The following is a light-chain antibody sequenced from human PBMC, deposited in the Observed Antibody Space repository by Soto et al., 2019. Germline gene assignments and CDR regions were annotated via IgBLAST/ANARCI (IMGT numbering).Light chain of an antibody. CDR3: QQYYSTPIT. Sequence: DIVMTQSPDSLALSLGESATNKCKSSHILLYSSNNKNYLAWYQQKPGQPPKLLIYWASTRESGVPDRFSGSGSGTDFTLTISSLQAEDVAVYYCQQYYSTPITFGQGTRLEIK. CDR2: WAS. CDR1: HILLYSSNNKNY. J-gene: IGKJ5*01. V-gene: IGKV4-1*01.